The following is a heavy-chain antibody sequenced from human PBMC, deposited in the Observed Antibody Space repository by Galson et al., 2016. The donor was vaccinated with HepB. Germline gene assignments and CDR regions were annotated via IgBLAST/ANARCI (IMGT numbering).Heavy chain of an antibody. V-gene: IGHV3-30*03. J-gene: IGHJ4*02. Sequence: SLRLSCAASGFTFSTYGMHWVRQAPGKGLEWVAVISYDGDTKSHADSVPVRFTISRDNSKNTLYLQMHRLRFEDTAVYYCASDPRQWQRGYNYGFEYWGQGTLVSVSS. CDR1: GFTFSTYG. D-gene: IGHD5-18*01. CDR2: ISYDGDTK. CDR3: ASDPRQWQRGYNYGFEY.